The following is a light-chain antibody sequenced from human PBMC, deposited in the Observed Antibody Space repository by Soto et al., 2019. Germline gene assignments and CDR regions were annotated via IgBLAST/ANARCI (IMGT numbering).Light chain of an antibody. J-gene: IGLJ2*01. CDR3: SSYTSSSTLVV. V-gene: IGLV2-14*03. Sequence: QSALTQPASVSGSPGQSITISCAGTSSDVGGYNYVSWYQHHPGKAPKLMIYDASNRPSGVSNRFSGSKSGSTASLTISGLPAEDEADYWCSSYTSSSTLVVFGGGTKLTVL. CDR1: SSDVGGYNY. CDR2: DAS.